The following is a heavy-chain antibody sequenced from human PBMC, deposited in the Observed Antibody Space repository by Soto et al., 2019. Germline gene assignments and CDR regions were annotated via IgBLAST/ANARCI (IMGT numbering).Heavy chain of an antibody. V-gene: IGHV1-18*01. Sequence: VKVSCKASGYTFTSYGISWVRQAPGQGLEWMGWISAYNGNTNYAQKLQGRVTMTTDTSTSTAYMELRSLRSDDTAVYYCARVVVAATWSSNWFDPWGQGTLVTVSS. CDR2: ISAYNGNT. D-gene: IGHD2-15*01. J-gene: IGHJ5*02. CDR1: GYTFTSYG. CDR3: ARVVVAATWSSNWFDP.